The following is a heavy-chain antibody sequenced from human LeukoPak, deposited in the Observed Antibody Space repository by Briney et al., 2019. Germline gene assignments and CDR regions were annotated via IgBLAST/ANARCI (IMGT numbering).Heavy chain of an antibody. CDR3: AKAREYYYDSSGYYSLGY. J-gene: IGHJ4*02. CDR1: GFTFSSYA. Sequence: GGSLRLSCAASGFTFSSYAMHWVRQAPGKGLEWVAVISYDGSNKYYADSVKGRFTISRDNSKNTLYLQMNSLRAEDTAVYYCAKAREYYYDSSGYYSLGYWGQGTLVTVSS. CDR2: ISYDGSNK. V-gene: IGHV3-30*04. D-gene: IGHD3-22*01.